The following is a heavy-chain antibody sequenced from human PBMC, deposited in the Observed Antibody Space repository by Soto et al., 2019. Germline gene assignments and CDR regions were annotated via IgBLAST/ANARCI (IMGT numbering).Heavy chain of an antibody. CDR3: ATLGIAAAGDDDLDL. CDR2: ISPSAGST. V-gene: IGHV1-46*01. J-gene: IGHJ3*01. CDR1: GYTCTSYY. Sequence: GASAKVSCKPSGYTCTSYYMHWVRQAPGQGLDWMGIISPSAGSTSYAQKLQGRVTMTRDTSTSTVYMELSSLRADDTAVYYCATLGIAAAGDDDLDLWGQETLVTVSS. D-gene: IGHD6-13*01.